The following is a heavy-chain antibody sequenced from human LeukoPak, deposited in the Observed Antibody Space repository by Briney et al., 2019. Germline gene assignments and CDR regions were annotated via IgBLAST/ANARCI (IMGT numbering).Heavy chain of an antibody. J-gene: IGHJ4*02. CDR3: TKGGGDSCCE. CDR1: GFTFSSYT. Sequence: GGSLRLSCEASGFTFSSYTMNWVRQAPGKGLEWVSSISSSSSYIYYADSVKGRFTISRDNAENSLCLQMYSLRAEDTAVYYCTKGGGDSCCEWGQGTLVTVSS. CDR2: ISSSSSYI. V-gene: IGHV3-21*01. D-gene: IGHD2-15*01.